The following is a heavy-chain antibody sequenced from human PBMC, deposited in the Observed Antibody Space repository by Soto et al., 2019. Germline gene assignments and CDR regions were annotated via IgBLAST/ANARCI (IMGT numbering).Heavy chain of an antibody. D-gene: IGHD2-8*01. CDR3: ARDFSTNYQIDY. CDR2: ISYDGSVK. J-gene: IGHJ4*02. CDR1: GFTFSNHG. V-gene: IGHV3-30*03. Sequence: GGSLRLSCAASGFTFSNHGMHWVRQAPGKGLEWVAVISYDGSVKYYADSVKGRITISRDNSKNTLYLQLKSLRADDTAVYYCARDFSTNYQIDYWGQGTLVTVSS.